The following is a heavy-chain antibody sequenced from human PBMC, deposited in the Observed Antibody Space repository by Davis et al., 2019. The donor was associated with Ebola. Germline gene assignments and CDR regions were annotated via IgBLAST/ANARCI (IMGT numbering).Heavy chain of an antibody. CDR2: IYYSGST. V-gene: IGHV4-59*01. CDR3: ARVGGGDYYYYMDV. D-gene: IGHD3-16*01. CDR1: GGSFSGYY. J-gene: IGHJ6*03. Sequence: PSETLSLTCAVYGGSFSGYYWSWIRQPPGKGLEWIGYIYYSGSTNYNPSLKSRVTISVDTSKNQFSLKLSSVTAADTAVYYCARVGGGDYYYYMDVWGKGTTVNVSS.